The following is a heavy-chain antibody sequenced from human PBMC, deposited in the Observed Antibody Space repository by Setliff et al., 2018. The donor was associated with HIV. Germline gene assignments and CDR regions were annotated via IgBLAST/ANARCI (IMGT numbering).Heavy chain of an antibody. CDR1: GFTFSSYE. CDR2: ISSSDSTI. CDR3: ARLSPPDDYGDLGGVDY. V-gene: IGHV3-48*03. Sequence: GGSLRLSCAASGFTFSSYEMNWVRQAPGKGLEWVAYISSSDSTIYYAASVKGRFTIYRDNAKNSLFLQMDSLRAEDTVVYYCARLSPPDDYGDLGGVDYWGPGTLVTVSS. D-gene: IGHD4-17*01. J-gene: IGHJ4*02.